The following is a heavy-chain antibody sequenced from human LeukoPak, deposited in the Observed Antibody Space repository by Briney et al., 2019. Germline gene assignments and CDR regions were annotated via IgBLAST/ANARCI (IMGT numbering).Heavy chain of an antibody. Sequence: PGGSLRLSCAASGFKFDDFAMHWVRQAPGKGLEWVSGIIWDSSSIGYADSVKGRFTISRDNAKNSLYPQMNSLRAEDTAIYYCAREEFADLALDVWGQGTTVTVSS. CDR3: AREEFADLALDV. J-gene: IGHJ6*02. CDR1: GFKFDDFA. V-gene: IGHV3-9*01. D-gene: IGHD3-10*01. CDR2: IIWDSSSI.